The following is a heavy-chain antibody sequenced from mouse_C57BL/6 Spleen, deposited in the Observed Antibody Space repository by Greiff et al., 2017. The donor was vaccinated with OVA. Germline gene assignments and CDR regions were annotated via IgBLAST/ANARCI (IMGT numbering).Heavy chain of an antibody. J-gene: IGHJ1*03. CDR2: ISYDGSN. V-gene: IGHV3-6*01. CDR1: GYSITSGYY. CDR3: ARSLLLRPDWYFDV. Sequence: EVKLMESGPGLVKPSQSLSLTCSVTGYSITSGYYWNWIRQFPGNKLEWMGYISYDGSNNYNPSLKNRISITRDTSKNQFFLKLNSVTTEDTATYYCARSLLLRPDWYFDVWGTGTTVTVSS. D-gene: IGHD1-1*01.